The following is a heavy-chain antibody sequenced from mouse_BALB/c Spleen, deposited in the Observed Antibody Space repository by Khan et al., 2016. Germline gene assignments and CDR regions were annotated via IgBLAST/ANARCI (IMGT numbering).Heavy chain of an antibody. CDR3: AEDYYGSNWFAY. D-gene: IGHD1-1*01. J-gene: IGHJ3*01. CDR1: GYTFTNYG. CDR2: INTNTGEP. Sequence: QIQLVQSGPELKKPGETVKISCKASGYTFTNYGMNWVKQAPGKGLKWMGWINTNTGEPTYAEESKGRFAFSLETSARTAYLQINNLKNEDTATYFCAEDYYGSNWFAYWGLGTLVTVSA. V-gene: IGHV9-3*02.